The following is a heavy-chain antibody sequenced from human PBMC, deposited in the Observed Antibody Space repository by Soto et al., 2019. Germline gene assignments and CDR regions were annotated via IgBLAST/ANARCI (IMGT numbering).Heavy chain of an antibody. D-gene: IGHD3-3*01. CDR2: IKQDGSEK. CDR3: AREDYDFWSGYPFYYYMDV. Sequence: PGGSLRLSCASSGFTFSSYWMSWVRQAPGKGLEWVANIKQDGSEKYYVDSVKGRFTISRDNAKNSLYLQMNSLRAEDTAVYYCAREDYDFWSGYPFYYYMDVWGKGTTVTVSS. J-gene: IGHJ6*03. CDR1: GFTFSSYW. V-gene: IGHV3-7*01.